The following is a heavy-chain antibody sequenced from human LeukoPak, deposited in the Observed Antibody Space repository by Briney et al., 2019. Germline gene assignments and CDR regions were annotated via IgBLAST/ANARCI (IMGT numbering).Heavy chain of an antibody. CDR3: AREVAASRYYFDY. J-gene: IGHJ4*02. CDR2: ISYDGSNK. D-gene: IGHD2-15*01. Sequence: GRSLRLSCAASGFTFSSYAMHWVRQAPGKGLEWVAVISYDGSNKYYADSVKGRFTISRDDSKNTLYLQMNSLRAEDTAVYYCAREVAASRYYFDYWGQGTLVTVSS. V-gene: IGHV3-30*01. CDR1: GFTFSSYA.